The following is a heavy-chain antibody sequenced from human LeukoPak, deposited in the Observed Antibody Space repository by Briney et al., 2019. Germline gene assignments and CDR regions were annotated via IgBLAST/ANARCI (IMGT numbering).Heavy chain of an antibody. V-gene: IGHV3-23*01. Sequence: GGSLRLSCAASGFTFSSYAMSWVRQAPGKGLEWVSAISGSGGSTYYADSVKGRFTISRDNSKNTLYLQMNSLRAEDTAVYYCAKVGSITMVRGVILYYYYMDVWGKGTTVTISS. D-gene: IGHD3-10*01. CDR1: GFTFSSYA. CDR3: AKVGSITMVRGVILYYYYMDV. J-gene: IGHJ6*03. CDR2: ISGSGGST.